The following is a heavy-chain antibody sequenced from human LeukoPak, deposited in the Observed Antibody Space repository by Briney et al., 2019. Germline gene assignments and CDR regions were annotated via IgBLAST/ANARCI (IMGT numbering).Heavy chain of an antibody. CDR1: GFTFTDFG. Sequence: ASVKVSCKASGFTFTDFGVSWVRRAPGQGLEWMGWISTYDVDTKYAQKFQGRVTMTTDTSTSTAHMDLRSLRSDDTAVYYCARGVTARDSYDIWGQGTMLIVSS. J-gene: IGHJ3*02. V-gene: IGHV1-18*01. CDR3: ARGVTARDSYDI. D-gene: IGHD2-21*02. CDR2: ISTYDVDT.